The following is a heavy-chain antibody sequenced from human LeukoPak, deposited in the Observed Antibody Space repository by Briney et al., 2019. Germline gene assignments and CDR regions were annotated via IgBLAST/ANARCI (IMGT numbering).Heavy chain of an antibody. CDR1: GGTFSNYA. J-gene: IGHJ4*02. D-gene: IGHD5-18*01. Sequence: SVKVSCKASGGTFSNYAIIWVRQAPGQGLEWMAGIIPIFGTPNYAQKFQGRVTITADESTTTAYMEPSSLRSEDTAVYYCATSSWTGGYSYQGDWGQGTLVTVSS. CDR2: IIPIFGTP. CDR3: ATSSWTGGYSYQGD. V-gene: IGHV1-69*13.